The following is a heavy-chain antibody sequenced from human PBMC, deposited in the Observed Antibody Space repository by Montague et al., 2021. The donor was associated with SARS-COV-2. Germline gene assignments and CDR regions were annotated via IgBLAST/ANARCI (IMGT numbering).Heavy chain of an antibody. V-gene: IGHV3-30-3*01. Sequence: SLRLSCAASGFTFSSYAMHWVRQAPGKGLEWVAVISYDGGNEHYTDSVKGRFTISRDNSKDTLSLQMNNLRAEDTAIYFCARQGHFDWSYYFDSWGQGALVAVSS. CDR1: GFTFSSYA. CDR3: ARQGHFDWSYYFDS. D-gene: IGHD3-9*01. J-gene: IGHJ4*02. CDR2: ISYDGGNE.